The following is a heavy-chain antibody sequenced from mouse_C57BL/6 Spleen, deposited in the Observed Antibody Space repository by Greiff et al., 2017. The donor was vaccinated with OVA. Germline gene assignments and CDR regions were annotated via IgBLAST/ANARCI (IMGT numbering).Heavy chain of an antibody. J-gene: IGHJ2*01. CDR2: IDPSDSYT. CDR3: ARGGGLRQGYYFDY. D-gene: IGHD2-4*01. Sequence: VKLQQPGAELVRPGTSVKLSCKASGYTFTSYWMHWVKQRPGQGLEWIGVIDPSDSYTNYNQKFKGKATLTVDTSSSTAYMQLSSLTSEDSAVYYCARGGGLRQGYYFDYWGQGTTLTVSS. CDR1: GYTFTSYW. V-gene: IGHV1-59*01.